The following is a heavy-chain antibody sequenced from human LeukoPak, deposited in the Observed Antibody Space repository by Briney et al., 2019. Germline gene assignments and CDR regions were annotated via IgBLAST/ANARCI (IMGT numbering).Heavy chain of an antibody. CDR3: ASALPAAGSEVFDY. D-gene: IGHD6-13*01. Sequence: GESLKISCKGSGYSFTSYWIGWVLQMPGKGLEWMVIIYPGDSDTRYSPSFQGQVTISADRSMNTAYLQWSSLKASDTGMYYCASALPAAGSEVFDYWGQGTLVTVSS. CDR2: IYPGDSDT. CDR1: GYSFTSYW. V-gene: IGHV5-51*01. J-gene: IGHJ4*02.